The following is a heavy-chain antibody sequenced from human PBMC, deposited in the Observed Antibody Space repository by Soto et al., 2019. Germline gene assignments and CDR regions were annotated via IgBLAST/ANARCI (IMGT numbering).Heavy chain of an antibody. Sequence: SETLSLTCTVSGGSISSGGYYWSWIRQHPGKGLEWIGYIYYSGSTYYNPSLKSRVTISVDTSKNQFSLKLGSVTAADTAVYYCARDLRDYYDSSGYYTDWGQGTLVTVSS. CDR3: ARDLRDYYDSSGYYTD. CDR1: GGSISSGGYY. V-gene: IGHV4-31*03. J-gene: IGHJ4*02. D-gene: IGHD3-22*01. CDR2: IYYSGST.